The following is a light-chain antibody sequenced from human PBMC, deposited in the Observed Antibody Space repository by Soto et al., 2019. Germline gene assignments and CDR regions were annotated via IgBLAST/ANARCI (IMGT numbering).Light chain of an antibody. CDR3: SSHTSGSLYV. J-gene: IGLJ1*01. Sequence: QSVLTQPASVSGSPGQSIAISCTGTSSDVGGYNYVSWYQQHPGKAPKVMIYDVSNRPSGVSDRFSGSKSGNTASLTISGLQADAEADYYCSSHTSGSLYVFGTETKVTVL. CDR1: SSDVGGYNY. V-gene: IGLV2-14*01. CDR2: DVS.